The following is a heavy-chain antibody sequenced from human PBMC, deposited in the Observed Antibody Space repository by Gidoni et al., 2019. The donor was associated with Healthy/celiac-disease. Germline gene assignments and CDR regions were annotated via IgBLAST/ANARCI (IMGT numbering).Heavy chain of an antibody. V-gene: IGHV3-30-3*01. CDR1: GFTCGSYA. CDR2: ISYDGSNK. D-gene: IGHD2-15*01. CDR3: AGGYCSGGSCYSDAFDI. J-gene: IGHJ3*02. Sequence: QVQLVASGGGVVQPGRSLRLSCAASGFTCGSYAMHWVRQATGKGLEWVAVISYDGSNKYYADSVKGRFTISRDNSKNTLYLQMNSLRAEDTAVYYCAGGYCSGGSCYSDAFDIWGQGTMVTVSS.